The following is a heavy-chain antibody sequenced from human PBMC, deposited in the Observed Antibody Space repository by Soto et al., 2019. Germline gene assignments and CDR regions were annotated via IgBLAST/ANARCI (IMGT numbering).Heavy chain of an antibody. CDR1: GGYISSGGYY. V-gene: IGHV4-31*03. J-gene: IGHJ5*02. CDR3: ARVFHYDFWSGYVNWFDP. D-gene: IGHD3-3*01. Sequence: QVQLQESGPGLVKPSQTLSLTCTVSGGYISSGGYYWSWIRQHPGKGLEWIGYIYYSGSTYYNPSLKSRVIISVDTSKNQFSLKLSSVTAADTAVYYCARVFHYDFWSGYVNWFDPWGQGTLVTVSS. CDR2: IYYSGST.